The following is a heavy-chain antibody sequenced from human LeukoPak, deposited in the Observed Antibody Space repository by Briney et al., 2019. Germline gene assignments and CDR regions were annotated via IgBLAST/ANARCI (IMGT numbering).Heavy chain of an antibody. Sequence: ASVKVSCKASGYTFTSYGINWVRQAPGQGLEWMGWISAYNGYTNYPQKLQGRVTMTTDTSTSTAYMELRSLRSDDTAVYYCARVNYDFWSGYYVYWGQGTLVTVSS. D-gene: IGHD3-3*01. J-gene: IGHJ4*02. CDR3: ARVNYDFWSGYYVY. V-gene: IGHV1-18*01. CDR1: GYTFTSYG. CDR2: ISAYNGYT.